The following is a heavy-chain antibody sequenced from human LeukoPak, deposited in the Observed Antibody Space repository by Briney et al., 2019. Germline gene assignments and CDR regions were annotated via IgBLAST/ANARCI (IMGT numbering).Heavy chain of an antibody. Sequence: SETLSLTCTVSGYSISSGYYWGWIRPPPGKGLEWIGSIYHSGSTYYNPSLKSRVTISVDTSKTPFSLKLSSVTAADTAVYYCARVSEPLSCNWFDPWGQGTLVTVSS. D-gene: IGHD1-14*01. V-gene: IGHV4-38-2*02. CDR1: GYSISSGYY. J-gene: IGHJ5*02. CDR2: IYHSGST. CDR3: ARVSEPLSCNWFDP.